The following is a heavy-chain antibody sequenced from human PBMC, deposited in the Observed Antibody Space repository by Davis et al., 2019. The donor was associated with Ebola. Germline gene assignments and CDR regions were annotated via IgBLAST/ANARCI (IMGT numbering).Heavy chain of an antibody. V-gene: IGHV4-31*03. CDR3: ARDRVVAATPSDYYYYYGMDV. D-gene: IGHD2-15*01. J-gene: IGHJ6*02. CDR2: IYYSGST. CDR1: GGSISSGGYY. Sequence: PSETLSLTCTVSGGSISSGGYYWSWIRQHPGKGLEWIGYIYYSGSTYYNPSLKSRVTISVDTSKNQFSLKLSSVTAADTAVYYCARDRVVAATPSDYYYYYGMDVWGQGTTVTVSS.